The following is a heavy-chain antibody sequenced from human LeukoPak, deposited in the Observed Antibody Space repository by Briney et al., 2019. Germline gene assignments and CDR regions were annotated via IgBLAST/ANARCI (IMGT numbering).Heavy chain of an antibody. CDR3: ARVFGGYDY. J-gene: IGHJ4*02. D-gene: IGHD3-10*01. CDR1: GFTFSSNW. Sequence: GGSLRLSCAASGFTFSSNWMHWVRQAPGKGLVWVSRSNEDGSTTNYADSVKGRFTISRDNAKNTLYLQMNSLTAEDTAVYYCARVFGGYDYWGQGTLVTVSS. V-gene: IGHV3-74*01. CDR2: SNEDGSTT.